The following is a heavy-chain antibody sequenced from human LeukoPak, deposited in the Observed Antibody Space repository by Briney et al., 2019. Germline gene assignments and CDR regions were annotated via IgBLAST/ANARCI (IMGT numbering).Heavy chain of an antibody. V-gene: IGHV4-61*02. J-gene: IGHJ4*02. CDR3: ASVGRSSTSCYDGGAFDY. CDR2: IYTSGST. D-gene: IGHD2-2*01. CDR1: GGSISSGSYY. Sequence: KPSETLSLTCTVSGGSISSGSYYWSWIRQPAGKGLEWIGRIYTSGSTNYNPSLKSRVTISVDTSKNQFSLKLSSVTAADTAVYYCASVGRSSTSCYDGGAFDYWGQGTLVTVSS.